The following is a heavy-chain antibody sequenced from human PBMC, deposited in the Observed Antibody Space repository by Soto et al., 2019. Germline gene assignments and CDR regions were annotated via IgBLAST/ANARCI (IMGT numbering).Heavy chain of an antibody. CDR1: GFNFGSYG. D-gene: IGHD2-8*01. Sequence: EVQLLESGGGLVQPGGSLRLSCSASGFNFGSYGMSWVRQAPEKGLEWVSGLTASGLNTYYTDSVKGRFTISRDNSRNTVYLQMSGLRVEDTAVFHCAKGLGNAKEVWGQGTTVTVSS. J-gene: IGHJ6*02. CDR2: LTASGLNT. V-gene: IGHV3-23*01. CDR3: AKGLGNAKEV.